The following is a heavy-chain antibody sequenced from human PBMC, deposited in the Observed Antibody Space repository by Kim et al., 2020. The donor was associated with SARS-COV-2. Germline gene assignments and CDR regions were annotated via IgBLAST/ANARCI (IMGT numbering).Heavy chain of an antibody. D-gene: IGHD3-3*01. CDR2: IWYDGSNK. CDR1: GFTFSSYG. V-gene: IGHV3-33*01. J-gene: IGHJ6*02. Sequence: GGSLRLSCAASGFTFSSYGMHWVRQAPGKGLEWVAVIWYDGSNKYYADSVKGRFTISRDNSKNTLYLQMNSLRAEDTAVYYCARGLGTIFGVLTAEPLYYGMDVWGQGTTVTLS. CDR3: ARGLGTIFGVLTAEPLYYGMDV.